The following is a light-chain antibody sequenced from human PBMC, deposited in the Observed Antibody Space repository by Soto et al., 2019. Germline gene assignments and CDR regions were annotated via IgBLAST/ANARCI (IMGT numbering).Light chain of an antibody. CDR1: SSNIGGDS. CDR2: TNT. Sequence: QSVLTQPPSASGTPGQRVTICCSGSSSNIGGDSVNWYQHLPGTAPKLLIHTNTLRPSGVPDRFSGSKSGTSASLAISGLQSEDEADYYCAAWDDRLKSPVFGAGTKLTVL. J-gene: IGLJ3*02. V-gene: IGLV1-44*01. CDR3: AAWDDRLKSPV.